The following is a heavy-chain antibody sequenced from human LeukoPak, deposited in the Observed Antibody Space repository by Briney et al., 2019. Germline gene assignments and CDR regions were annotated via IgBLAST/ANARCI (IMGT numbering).Heavy chain of an antibody. V-gene: IGHV4-34*01. Sequence: PSETLSLTCAVYGGSFSGYHWSWIRQPPGKGLEWIGEINHSGSTNYNPSLKSRVTISVDTSKNQFSLKLSSVTAADTAVYYCARVSPYGGHGSVPIYGMDVWGQGTTVTVSS. CDR1: GGSFSGYH. CDR2: INHSGST. CDR3: ARVSPYGGHGSVPIYGMDV. J-gene: IGHJ6*02. D-gene: IGHD3-10*01.